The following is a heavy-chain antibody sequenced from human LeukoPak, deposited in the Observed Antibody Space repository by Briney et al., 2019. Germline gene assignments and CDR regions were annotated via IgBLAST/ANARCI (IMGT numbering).Heavy chain of an antibody. CDR2: ISSSSSTI. Sequence: GGSLSLSCAASGFTFSSYSMNWVRQAPGQGLEWVSYISSSSSTIYYTDSVKGRFTISRDNSKNSLYLQMNSLRAEDTAVYYCARARGYDFWSGSYYYYMDVWGKGTTVTVSS. D-gene: IGHD3-3*01. J-gene: IGHJ6*03. CDR3: ARARGYDFWSGSYYYYMDV. CDR1: GFTFSSYS. V-gene: IGHV3-48*04.